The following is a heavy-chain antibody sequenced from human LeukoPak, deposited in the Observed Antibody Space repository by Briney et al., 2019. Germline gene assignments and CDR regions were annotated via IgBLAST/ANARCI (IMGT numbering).Heavy chain of an antibody. Sequence: GGSLRLSCAASGFTFSSYGMHWVRQAPGKGLEWVAVISYDGSNKYYADSVKGRFTISRDNSKNTLYLQMNSLRAEDTAVYYCAKDQVPAAGSNWFDPWGQGTLVTISS. V-gene: IGHV3-30*18. CDR3: AKDQVPAAGSNWFDP. J-gene: IGHJ5*02. D-gene: IGHD2-2*01. CDR2: ISYDGSNK. CDR1: GFTFSSYG.